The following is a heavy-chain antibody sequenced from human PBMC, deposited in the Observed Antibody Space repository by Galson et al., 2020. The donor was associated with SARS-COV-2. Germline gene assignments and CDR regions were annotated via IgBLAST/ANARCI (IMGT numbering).Heavy chain of an antibody. CDR2: ISFRGIT. CDR1: GDSMTTSY. D-gene: IGHD3-9*01. Sequence: ETLSLTCTVSGDSMTTSYWTWIRQPPGKGLEWIGRISFRGITNYNPSLKSRINMSVDTSKNQFSLILSPVTAADTAVYYCARAGISYETSGYSIDYWGLGTLVTVSS. V-gene: IGHV4-59*01. J-gene: IGHJ4*02. CDR3: ARAGISYETSGYSIDY.